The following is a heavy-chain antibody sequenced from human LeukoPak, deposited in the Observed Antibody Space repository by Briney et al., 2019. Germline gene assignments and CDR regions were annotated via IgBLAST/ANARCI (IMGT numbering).Heavy chain of an antibody. D-gene: IGHD6-6*01. V-gene: IGHV3-23*01. CDR1: GFSFSSYA. CDR3: ARDSRSCSSRVRFEF. Sequence: GGSLRLSCAASGFSFSSYAMSWVRQAPGEGLEWVSAISGNGGSTDYADSVKGRFTISRDNSKNTLYLQMNSLRAEDTAVYYCARDSRSCSSRVRFEFWSQGILVTVS. CDR2: ISGNGGST. J-gene: IGHJ4*02.